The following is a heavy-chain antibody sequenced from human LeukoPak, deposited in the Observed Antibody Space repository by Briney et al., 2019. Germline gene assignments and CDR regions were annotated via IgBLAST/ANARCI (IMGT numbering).Heavy chain of an antibody. D-gene: IGHD3-10*01. CDR2: IGTAGDT. CDR1: GFTFSSYD. V-gene: IGHV3-13*01. CDR3: ARGAIWFGESGEAFDI. J-gene: IGHJ3*02. Sequence: GGSLRLSCAASGFTFSSYDMHWVRQATGKGLEWVSAIGTAGDTYYPGSVKGRFTISRENAKNSLYLQMNSLRAGDMAVYYCARGAIWFGESGEAFDIWGQGTMVTVSS.